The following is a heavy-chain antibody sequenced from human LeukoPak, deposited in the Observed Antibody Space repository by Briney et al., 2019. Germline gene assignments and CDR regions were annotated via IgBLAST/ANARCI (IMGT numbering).Heavy chain of an antibody. V-gene: IGHV6-1*01. CDR2: TYYRSRWYN. CDR1: GDSVSSNSAA. Sequence: SQTLSLTCAISGDSVSSNSAAWNWIRQSPSRGFEWLGRTYYRSRWYNDYAVSVRSRITISADTSKNQFSLQLNSVTPEDTALYYCARGSAAGTPYYFDFWGQGTLVTVSS. J-gene: IGHJ4*02. CDR3: ARGSAAGTPYYFDF. D-gene: IGHD6-13*01.